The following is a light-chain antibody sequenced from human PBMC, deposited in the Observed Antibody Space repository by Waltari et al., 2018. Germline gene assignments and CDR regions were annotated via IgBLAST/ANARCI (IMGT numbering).Light chain of an antibody. CDR3: QQRTNWSWT. V-gene: IGKV3-11*01. Sequence: EIVLTQSPATLSLSPGERATLSCRASQSVGTYLAWYQQKPGQAPGLLIYNASKRPTGIPTRFSGSGSGTDFTLTISSLEPEDFAVYYCQQRTNWSWTFGQGTKVEIK. J-gene: IGKJ1*01. CDR1: QSVGTY. CDR2: NAS.